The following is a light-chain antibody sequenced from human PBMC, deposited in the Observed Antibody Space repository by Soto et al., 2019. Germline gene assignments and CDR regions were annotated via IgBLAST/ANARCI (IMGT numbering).Light chain of an antibody. CDR2: EDN. J-gene: IGLJ3*02. Sequence: NFMLTQPHSVSESPGKTVTISCTRSSGSIASYYVQWYQQRPGSDPTTVIYEDNQRPSGVPDRFSGSIDISSNSASLTIYGLKTEDEADYYCQSYDTTIWVFGGGTKLPVL. V-gene: IGLV6-57*04. CDR1: SGSIASYY. CDR3: QSYDTTIWV.